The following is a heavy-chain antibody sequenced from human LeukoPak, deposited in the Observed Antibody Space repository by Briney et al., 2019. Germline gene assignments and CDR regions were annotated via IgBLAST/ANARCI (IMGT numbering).Heavy chain of an antibody. CDR1: GGSNSSGGYY. D-gene: IGHD3-16*02. V-gene: IGHV4-31*03. J-gene: IGHJ4*02. CDR2: IYYSGST. CDR3: ARKRVEDFVWGGYRYTPSPFDY. Sequence: SETLSLTCTVSGGSNSSGGYYWSWLRQHPGTGLEWVGYIYYSGSTYYNPSLKSRVTISVDTSKNQFSLKLSSVTAADTAVYYCARKRVEDFVWGGYRYTPSPFDYWGQGTLVTVSS.